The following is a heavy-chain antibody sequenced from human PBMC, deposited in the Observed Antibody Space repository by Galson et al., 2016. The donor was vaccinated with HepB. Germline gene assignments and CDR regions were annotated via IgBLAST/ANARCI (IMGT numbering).Heavy chain of an antibody. CDR3: AKEGTIFGAVPYGMDV. J-gene: IGHJ6*02. CDR2: ISGNGGST. D-gene: IGHD3-3*01. CDR1: EFAFSSYV. Sequence: LRLSCAASEFAFSSYVMSWVRQAPGKGLEWVSTISGNGGSTYYADSVKGRFTISRDNSKNTLYLQINSLRAEDTAVYYCAKEGTIFGAVPYGMDVWGQGTTVTVSS. V-gene: IGHV3-23*01.